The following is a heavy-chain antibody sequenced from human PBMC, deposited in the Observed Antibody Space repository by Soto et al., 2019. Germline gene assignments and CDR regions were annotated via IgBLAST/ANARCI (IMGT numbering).Heavy chain of an antibody. CDR3: ATLPQSGSYFKFDY. CDR2: IVTFTGTT. V-gene: IGHV1-69*06. D-gene: IGHD3-3*01. J-gene: IGHJ4*02. CDR1: GGTFTTYA. Sequence: QVQLVQSGSEVKKPGSSVKVSCKASGGTFTTYAFNWVRQAPGQGLEWMGGIVTFTGTTKYAQNFQGRVTITADKSTSTTYMDLSSLTSGDTAMYYCATLPQSGSYFKFDYWGQGTLVTVSS.